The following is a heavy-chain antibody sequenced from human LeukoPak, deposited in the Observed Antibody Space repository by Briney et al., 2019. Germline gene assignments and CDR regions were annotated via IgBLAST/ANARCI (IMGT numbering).Heavy chain of an antibody. V-gene: IGHV3-48*01. CDR2: ISSSSSTI. D-gene: IGHD4-17*01. CDR1: GFTLSTYS. Sequence: GGSLRLSCAASGFTLSTYSMNWVRQAPGKGLEWVSYISSSSSTIYYADSLKGRFTISRDNARKSLYLQLNSLRAEDTAQYYCAKGDDFGESWGQGTLVTVSS. CDR3: AKGDDFGES. J-gene: IGHJ5*02.